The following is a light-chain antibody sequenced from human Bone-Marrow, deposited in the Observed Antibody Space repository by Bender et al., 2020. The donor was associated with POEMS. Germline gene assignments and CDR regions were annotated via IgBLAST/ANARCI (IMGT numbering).Light chain of an antibody. CDR1: SLRNYY. CDR3: NSRDITNNRWI. V-gene: IGLV3-19*01. Sequence: SSGLTQDPAVSVALGQTVTITCQGDSLRNYYATWYQRKPGQAPVVVIYGKINRPSGIPDRFSGSGSQDTASLTITGAQAEDEADYFCNSRDITNNRWIFGGGTKLTVL. CDR2: GKI. J-gene: IGLJ3*02.